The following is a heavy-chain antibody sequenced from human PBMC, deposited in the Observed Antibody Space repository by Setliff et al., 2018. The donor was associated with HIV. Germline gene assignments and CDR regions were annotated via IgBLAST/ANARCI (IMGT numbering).Heavy chain of an antibody. CDR3: AEEDQRVTSVDY. D-gene: IGHD2-2*01. CDR1: GFTFRNYG. CDR2: IRLDGSDK. J-gene: IGHJ4*02. V-gene: IGHV3-30*02. Sequence: GGSLRLSCAASGFTFRNYGMHWVRQAPGKGLEWVALIRLDGSDKFYADSVKGRFTISRDNSKNTLFLQMNSLRSEDTAVYYCAEEDQRVTSVDYWGQGTPVTVSS.